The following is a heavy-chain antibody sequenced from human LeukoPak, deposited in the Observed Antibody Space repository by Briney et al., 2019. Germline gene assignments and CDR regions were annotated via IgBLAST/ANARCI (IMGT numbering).Heavy chain of an antibody. CDR1: GFTFSSYG. Sequence: GRSLRLSCAASGFTFSSYGMHWVRQAPGKGLEWVAVISYDGSNKYYADSVKGRFTISRDNSKNTLYLQMNSLRAEDTAVYYCAKLGGRYSYGYSGEVTDYWGQGTLVTVSS. CDR2: ISYDGSNK. CDR3: AKLGGRYSYGYSGEVTDY. J-gene: IGHJ4*02. D-gene: IGHD5-18*01. V-gene: IGHV3-30*18.